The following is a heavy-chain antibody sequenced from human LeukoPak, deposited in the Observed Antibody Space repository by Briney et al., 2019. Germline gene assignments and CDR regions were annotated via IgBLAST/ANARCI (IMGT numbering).Heavy chain of an antibody. J-gene: IGHJ5*02. D-gene: IGHD1-26*01. CDR3: ARVISGSFNWFDP. CDR2: MNPNSGNT. Sequence: ASVKVSCKASGYTITSYDINWVRQATGQGLEWMGWMNPNSGNTGYAQKFLGRVTMTRNTSISTAYMELSSLRSEDTAVYYCARVISGSFNWFDPWGQGTLVTVSS. V-gene: IGHV1-8*01. CDR1: GYTITSYD.